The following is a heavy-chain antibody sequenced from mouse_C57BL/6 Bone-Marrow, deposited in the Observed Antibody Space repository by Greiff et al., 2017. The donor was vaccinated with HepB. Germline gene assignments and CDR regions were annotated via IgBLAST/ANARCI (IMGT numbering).Heavy chain of an antibody. CDR3: ARSETGTRI. D-gene: IGHD4-1*01. CDR1: GYTFTDYY. J-gene: IGHJ2*01. CDR2: INPYNGGT. V-gene: IGHV1-19*01. Sequence: EVKLQQSGPVLVKPGASVKMSCKASGYTFTDYYMNWVKQSHGKSLEWIGVINPYNGGTSYNQKFKGKATLTVDKSSSTAYMELNSLTSEDSAVYYCARSETGTRIWGQGTTLTVSS.